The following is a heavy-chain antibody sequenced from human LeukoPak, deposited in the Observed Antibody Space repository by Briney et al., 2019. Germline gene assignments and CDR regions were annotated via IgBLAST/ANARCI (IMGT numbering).Heavy chain of an antibody. J-gene: IGHJ4*02. CDR3: AKEQWLINSFDN. CDR1: GFTVSSNY. V-gene: IGHV3-66*01. CDR2: IYSGGST. D-gene: IGHD6-19*01. Sequence: GGSLSLSCAASGFTVSSNYMSWVRQAPGKGLEWVSVIYSGGSTYYADSVKGRFTISRDNSKNTLYLQMNSLRAEDTAVYYCAKEQWLINSFDNWGQGTLVTVSS.